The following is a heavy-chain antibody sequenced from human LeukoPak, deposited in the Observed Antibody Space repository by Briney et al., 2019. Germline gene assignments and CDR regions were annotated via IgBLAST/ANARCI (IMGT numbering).Heavy chain of an antibody. Sequence: GASVKVSCKGCGHLFSSYAINWVRQAPGQGPEWMGGIIPIFGRANYAQKFQGRVTITTDESTSTAYMELSSLRSEDTAVYYCARVFARSGEISGSYFYYWGQGTLVTVSS. CDR1: GHLFSSYA. CDR2: IIPIFGRA. D-gene: IGHD1-26*01. CDR3: ARVFARSGEISGSYFYY. V-gene: IGHV1-69*05. J-gene: IGHJ4*02.